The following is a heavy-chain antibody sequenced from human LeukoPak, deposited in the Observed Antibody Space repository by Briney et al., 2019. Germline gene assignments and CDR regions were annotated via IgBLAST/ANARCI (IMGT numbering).Heavy chain of an antibody. V-gene: IGHV1-69*04. CDR1: GYTFIDDY. D-gene: IGHD6-13*01. CDR3: AREGIAAAGTGLDY. Sequence: EASVKVSCTTFGYTFIDDYLHWVRQAPGQGLEWMGRIIPILGIANYAQKFQGRVTITADKSTSTAYMELSSLRSEDTAVYYCAREGIAAAGTGLDYWGQGTLVTVSS. CDR2: IIPILGIA. J-gene: IGHJ4*02.